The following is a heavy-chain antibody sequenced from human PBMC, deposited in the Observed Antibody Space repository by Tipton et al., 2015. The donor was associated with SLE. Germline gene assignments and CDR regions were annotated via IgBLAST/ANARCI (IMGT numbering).Heavy chain of an antibody. CDR3: ARDDAGDDVVGSVGSSLDY. CDR1: GYTFTSYG. Sequence: QLVQSGSELKKPGASVKVSCKASGYTFTSYGISWVRQAPGQGLEWMGWISAYNGNTNYAQKLQGRVTMTTDTSTSTAYMELRSLRFDDTAVYYCARDDAGDDVVGSVGSSLDYWGQGTQVTVSS. J-gene: IGHJ4*02. D-gene: IGHD1-26*01. V-gene: IGHV1-18*01. CDR2: ISAYNGNT.